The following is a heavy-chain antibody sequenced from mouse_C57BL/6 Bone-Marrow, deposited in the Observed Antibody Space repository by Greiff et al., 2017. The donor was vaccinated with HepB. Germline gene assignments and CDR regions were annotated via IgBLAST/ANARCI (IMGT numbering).Heavy chain of an antibody. V-gene: IGHV5-9*01. CDR3: ARRDYRDWYFDV. CDR1: GFTFSSYT. Sequence: DVHLVESGGGLVKPGGSLKLSCAASGFTFSSYTMSWVRQTPEKRLEWVATISGGGGNTYYPDSVKGRFTISRDNAKNTLYLQMSSLRSEDTALYYCARRDYRDWYFDVWGTGTTVTVSS. J-gene: IGHJ1*03. CDR2: ISGGGGNT. D-gene: IGHD2-12*01.